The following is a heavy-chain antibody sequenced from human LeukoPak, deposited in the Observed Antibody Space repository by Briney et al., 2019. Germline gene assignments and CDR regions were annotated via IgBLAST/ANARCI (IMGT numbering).Heavy chain of an antibody. D-gene: IGHD5-24*01. Sequence: GVSLRLSCAASGFTVSSSYMSWVRQAPGKGLEWVSVIYIGGNTYYAESVKGRFTISRDNSENTLYLQLNSLRAEDTAVYYCVRGDGYNFFDYWGQGTLVNVSS. V-gene: IGHV3-53*01. CDR2: IYIGGNT. J-gene: IGHJ4*02. CDR1: GFTVSSSY. CDR3: VRGDGYNFFDY.